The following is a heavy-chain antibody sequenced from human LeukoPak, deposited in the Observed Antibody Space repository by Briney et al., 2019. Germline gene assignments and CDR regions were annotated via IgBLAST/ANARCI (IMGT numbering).Heavy chain of an antibody. D-gene: IGHD2-8*02. Sequence: PGGSLRLSCAASGFTFSSYAMIWVRQAPGKGLEWVSALSGTYTNTYYADSVRGRFTISRDNSRSTLYLQMNSLTAEDTAVYYCARLVVSATENWGQGTLVTVSS. CDR1: GFTFSSYA. J-gene: IGHJ4*02. CDR3: ARLVVSATEN. V-gene: IGHV3-23*01. CDR2: LSGTYTNT.